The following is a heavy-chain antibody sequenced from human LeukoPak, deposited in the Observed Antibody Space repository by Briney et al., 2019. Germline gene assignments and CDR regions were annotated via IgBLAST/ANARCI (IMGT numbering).Heavy chain of an antibody. CDR2: VNYSGST. D-gene: IGHD2-15*01. J-gene: IGHJ4*02. V-gene: IGHV4-61*01. CDR3: ARDRGGFTYGEYYFDY. CDR1: GGSFSNDNHC. Sequence: SETLSLTCTVSGGSFSNDNHCRSWIRQPPGKGLEWIGYVNYSGSTKYNPSLKSRVSISADTSRSQVSLKLSSVTAADTAVYYCARDRGGFTYGEYYFDYWGQGSLVTVSS.